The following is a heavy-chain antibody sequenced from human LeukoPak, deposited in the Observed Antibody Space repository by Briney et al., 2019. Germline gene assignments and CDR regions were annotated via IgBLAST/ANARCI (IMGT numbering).Heavy chain of an antibody. CDR3: ARRADDYNFADY. J-gene: IGHJ4*02. D-gene: IGHD5-24*01. Sequence: GESLKISCKGSGYSFTSYWIGWVRQIPGKGLEWMGINYPSDSDTRYSPSFQGQVTISADKSISTGYLQWSNLKASDTAMYYCARRADDYNFADYWGQGTLVTVSS. CDR1: GYSFTSYW. CDR2: NYPSDSDT. V-gene: IGHV5-51*01.